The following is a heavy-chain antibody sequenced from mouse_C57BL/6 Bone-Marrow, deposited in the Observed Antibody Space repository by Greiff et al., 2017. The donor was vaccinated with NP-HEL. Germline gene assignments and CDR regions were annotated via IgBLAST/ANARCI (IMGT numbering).Heavy chain of an antibody. CDR2: IHPNSGST. V-gene: IGHV1-64*01. D-gene: IGHD1-1*01. CDR1: GYTFTSYW. J-gene: IGHJ2*01. CDR3: ARSDYYDSSYVID. Sequence: QVQLQQPGAELVKPGASVKLSCKASGYTFTSYWMHWVKQRPGQGLEWIGMIHPNSGSTNYNEKFKSKATLTVDKSSSTAYMQLSSLTSEDSAVYYCARSDYYDSSYVIDWGQGTTLTVAS.